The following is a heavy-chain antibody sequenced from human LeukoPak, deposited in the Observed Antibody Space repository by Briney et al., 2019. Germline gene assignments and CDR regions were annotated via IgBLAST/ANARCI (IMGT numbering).Heavy chain of an antibody. D-gene: IGHD5-24*01. CDR1: GDTIPSSSAA. Sequence: SQTLSLTCAISGDTIPSSSAAWNWIRQPPSRGLEWLGRTYYRSKWYNDYAVSVKSRITINPDTSKNQFSLQLDSVTPEDTAVYYCARLRATGPEFDYWGQGTLVTVSS. J-gene: IGHJ4*02. V-gene: IGHV6-1*01. CDR2: TYYRSKWYN. CDR3: ARLRATGPEFDY.